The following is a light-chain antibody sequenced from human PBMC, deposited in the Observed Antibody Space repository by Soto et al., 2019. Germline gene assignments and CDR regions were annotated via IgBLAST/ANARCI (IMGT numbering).Light chain of an antibody. J-gene: IGLJ2*01. CDR2: EVT. CDR1: SSDVGGYDY. Sequence: QSVLTQPPSASGSPGQSVTISCTGTSSDVGGYDYVSWYQQHPGRAPKLIIHEVTKRPSGVPDRFSGSKSGNTASLTVTWLHAEDEADYYCSSYAGSNNLIFGGGTKLTVL. CDR3: SSYAGSNNLI. V-gene: IGLV2-8*01.